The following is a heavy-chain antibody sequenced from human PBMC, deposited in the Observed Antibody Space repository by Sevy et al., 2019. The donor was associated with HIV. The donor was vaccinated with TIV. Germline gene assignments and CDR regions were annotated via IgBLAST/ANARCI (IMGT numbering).Heavy chain of an antibody. J-gene: IGHJ3*02. D-gene: IGHD3-16*02. Sequence: GGSLRLSCAASGFTFSSYWMSWVRQAPGKGLEWVANIKQDGSEKYYVDSVKGRFTISRDNAKNSLYLQMNSLRAEDTAVYYCARGDCRGSYREIDAFDIWGQGTMVTVSS. CDR1: GFTFSSYW. CDR3: ARGDCRGSYREIDAFDI. CDR2: IKQDGSEK. V-gene: IGHV3-7*03.